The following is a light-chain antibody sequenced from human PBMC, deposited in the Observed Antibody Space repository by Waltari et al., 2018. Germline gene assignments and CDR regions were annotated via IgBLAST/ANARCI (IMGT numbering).Light chain of an antibody. CDR1: KMVAGT. J-gene: IGKJ1*01. CDR3: QKDGTRPAT. Sequence: RSCRASKMVAGTWAWYQQRPGQAPRLLIYEASSRATGIPDRFSGSGSGTDFSLTISRLGPEDFAVYYCQKDGTRPATFGQGTKVEVK. CDR2: EAS. V-gene: IGKV3-20*01.